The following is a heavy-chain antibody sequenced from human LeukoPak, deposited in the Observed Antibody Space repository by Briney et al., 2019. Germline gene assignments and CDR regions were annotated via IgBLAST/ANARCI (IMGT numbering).Heavy chain of an antibody. V-gene: IGHV4-59*01. Sequence: PSETLSLTCTVSGGSISSYYWSWIRQPPGKGLEWIGYIYYSGSTNYNPSLKSRVTISVDTSKNQFSLKLSSVTAADTAVYYCAGGNDFWSGYSGDAFDIWGQGTMVTVSS. J-gene: IGHJ3*02. CDR3: AGGNDFWSGYSGDAFDI. CDR1: GGSISSYY. CDR2: IYYSGST. D-gene: IGHD3-3*01.